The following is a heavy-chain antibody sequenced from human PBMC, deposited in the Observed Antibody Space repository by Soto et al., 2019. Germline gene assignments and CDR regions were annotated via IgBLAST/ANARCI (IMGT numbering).Heavy chain of an antibody. CDR1: GFTLTSSA. CDR2: IVVGSGNT. J-gene: IGHJ6*02. Sequence: GASVKVSCKASGFTLTSSAVQWVRQARGQRLEWIGWIVVGSGNTIYAQTFQDRVTITRDMSTSTANMELSSLRSEDTAVYYCAATSGRLRKGYYSDMDVWGQGTTVTVSS. CDR3: AATSGRLRKGYYSDMDV. D-gene: IGHD2-21*02. V-gene: IGHV1-58*01.